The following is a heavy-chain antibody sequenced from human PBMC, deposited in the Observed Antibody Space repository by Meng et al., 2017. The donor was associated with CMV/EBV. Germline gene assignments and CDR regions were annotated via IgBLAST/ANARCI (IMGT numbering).Heavy chain of an antibody. Sequence: GGSLRLSCAAPGFTFSSYGMHWVRQAPGKGLEWVAFIRYDGSNKYYADSVKGRFTISRDNSKNTLYLQMNSLRAEDTAVYYCATWPYSSSYYYYGMDVWGQGTTVTVSS. D-gene: IGHD6-6*01. CDR3: ATWPYSSSYYYYGMDV. CDR2: IRYDGSNK. V-gene: IGHV3-30*02. CDR1: GFTFSSYG. J-gene: IGHJ6*02.